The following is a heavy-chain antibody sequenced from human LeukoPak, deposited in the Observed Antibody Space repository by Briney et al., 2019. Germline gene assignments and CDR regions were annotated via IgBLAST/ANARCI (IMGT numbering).Heavy chain of an antibody. V-gene: IGHV3-7*01. CDR2: IKQDESEK. Sequence: GGSLRLSCAASGFTFSNYWMSWVRQAPGKGLEWVANIKQDESEKYYVESVKGRFTISRDNAKNSLYLQMNSLRAEDTAVYYCAKFPSPTVTTGSGGLVYFFDYWGQGTLVTVSS. J-gene: IGHJ4*02. CDR3: AKFPSPTVTTGSGGLVYFFDY. D-gene: IGHD4-17*01. CDR1: GFTFSNYW.